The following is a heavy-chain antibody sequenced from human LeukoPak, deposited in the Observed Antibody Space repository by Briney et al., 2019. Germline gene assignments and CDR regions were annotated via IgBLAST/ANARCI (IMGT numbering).Heavy chain of an antibody. V-gene: IGHV3-74*01. J-gene: IGHJ5*02. CDR1: GFTFNNYG. Sequence: GGSLRLSCGASGFTFNNYGMNWVRQAPGKGLVWVSRINSDGINTSYADSVKGRFTISRDNAKNTLNLQMNSLRAEDTAVYYCARDLGQYYDTSDNWFDPWGQGTLVTVSS. CDR2: INSDGINT. D-gene: IGHD3-22*01. CDR3: ARDLGQYYDTSDNWFDP.